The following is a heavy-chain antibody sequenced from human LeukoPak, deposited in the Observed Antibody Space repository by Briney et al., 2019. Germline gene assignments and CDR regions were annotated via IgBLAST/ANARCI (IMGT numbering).Heavy chain of an antibody. D-gene: IGHD6-19*01. CDR1: GSIFTSYW. V-gene: IGHV5-51*01. CDR3: ARASIAVAGTGRYFQH. CDR2: IYPGDSDT. Sequence: GASLQISCKCSGSIFTSYWIGWGRQLPGKGLEWMGIIYPGDSDTRYSPSFQGQVTISADKSISTAYLQWSSLKASDTAMYYCARASIAVAGTGRYFQHWGQGTLVSVSS. J-gene: IGHJ1*01.